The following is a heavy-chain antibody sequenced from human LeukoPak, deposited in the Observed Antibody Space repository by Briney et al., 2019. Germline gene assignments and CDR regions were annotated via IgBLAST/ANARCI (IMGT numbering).Heavy chain of an antibody. D-gene: IGHD2-15*01. CDR2: IYTSGST. Sequence: SETLSLTCTVSGGSISSGSYYWSWIRQPAGKGLEWIGRIYTSGSTNYNPSLKSRVTISVDTSKNQFSLKLSSVTAADTAVYYCARHPKPRYCSGGSCLRYNWFDPWGQGTLVTVSS. CDR3: ARHPKPRYCSGGSCLRYNWFDP. J-gene: IGHJ5*02. V-gene: IGHV4-61*02. CDR1: GGSISSGSYY.